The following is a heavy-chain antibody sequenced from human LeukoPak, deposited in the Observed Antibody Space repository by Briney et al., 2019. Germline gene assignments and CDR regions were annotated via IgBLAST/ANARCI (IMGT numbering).Heavy chain of an antibody. J-gene: IGHJ3*02. CDR2: IKKDGSDK. Sequence: GGSLRLSCAASGFSFSTHWMSWFRQAPGKGLEWVALIKKDGSDKYYVDSVKGRLTISRDNAKNSLYLQMNSLRADDTAVYYCAGDEGWTFDIWGQGTKVTVSS. CDR3: AGDEGWTFDI. V-gene: IGHV3-7*01. D-gene: IGHD5-24*01. CDR1: GFSFSTHW.